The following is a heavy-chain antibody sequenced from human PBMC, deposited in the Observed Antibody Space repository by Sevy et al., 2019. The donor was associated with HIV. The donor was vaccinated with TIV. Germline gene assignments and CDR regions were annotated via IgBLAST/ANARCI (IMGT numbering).Heavy chain of an antibody. CDR3: ATIGGSGSYWPYYFDN. J-gene: IGHJ4*02. CDR1: GLTVSSTY. CDR2: IYSGGGT. Sequence: GGSLRLSCAASGLTVSSTYMSWVRQAPGKGLEWVSVIYSGGGTNYAESVKGRFTISRDSSKSTMYLQMNGMRAEDTALYYCATIGGSGSYWPYYFDNWGQGTLVTVSS. V-gene: IGHV3-53*01. D-gene: IGHD3-10*01.